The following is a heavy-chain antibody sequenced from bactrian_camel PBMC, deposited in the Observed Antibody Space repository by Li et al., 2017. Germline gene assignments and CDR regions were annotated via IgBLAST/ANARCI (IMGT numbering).Heavy chain of an antibody. J-gene: IGHJ4*01. D-gene: IGHD2*01. CDR2: IYTDSRST. Sequence: QVQLVESGGGSVQTGGSLRLPCAASGYTGGRNCMAWFRQAPGEEREGIAGIYTDSRSTYYADSVKGRFTISLDNAKTTLYLQMNTLKAEDTAVYYCAASPSCGYCLDINYWGQGTQVTVS. CDR1: GYTGGRNC. V-gene: IGHV3S6*01. CDR3: AASPSCGYCLDINY.